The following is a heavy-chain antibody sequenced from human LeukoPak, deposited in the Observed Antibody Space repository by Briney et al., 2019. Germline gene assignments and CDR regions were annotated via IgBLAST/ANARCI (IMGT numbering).Heavy chain of an antibody. D-gene: IGHD5-18*01. J-gene: IGHJ4*02. Sequence: GRSLRLSSAASGFTFDDYAMHWVRQAPGKGLEWVSGISWNSGSIGYADSVKGRFTISRDNAKNSLYLQMSSLRAEDMALYYCAKDMGYSYGYSGAFDYWGQRTLVTVSS. V-gene: IGHV3-9*03. CDR2: ISWNSGSI. CDR1: GFTFDDYA. CDR3: AKDMGYSYGYSGAFDY.